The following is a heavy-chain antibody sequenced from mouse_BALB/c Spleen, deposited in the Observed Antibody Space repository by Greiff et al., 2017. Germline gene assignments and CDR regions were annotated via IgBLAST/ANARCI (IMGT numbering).Heavy chain of an antibody. CDR2: IWGDGST. CDR1: GFSLTGYG. D-gene: IGHD1-1*01. Sequence: QVQLKESGPGLVAPSQSLSITCTVSGFSLTGYGVNWVRQPPGKGLEWLGMIWGDGSTDYNSALKSRLSISKDNSKSQVFLKMNSLQTDDTARYYCARDRVYYGSSYAMDYWGQGTSVTVSS. J-gene: IGHJ4*01. CDR3: ARDRVYYGSSYAMDY. V-gene: IGHV2-6-7*01.